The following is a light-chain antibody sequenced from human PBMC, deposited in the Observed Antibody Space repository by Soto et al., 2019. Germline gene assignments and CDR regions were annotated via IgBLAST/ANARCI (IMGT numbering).Light chain of an antibody. Sequence: EIVLTQSPGTLSLSPGERATLSCRASQSVSSNYLAWYQRKPGQAPRLLIYGASSRAIDIPNRFSGSGSGTDFTLTITRLEPEDFAVYYCQQYGSSPPTFGQGPKVE. J-gene: IGKJ1*01. V-gene: IGKV3-20*01. CDR3: QQYGSSPPT. CDR2: GAS. CDR1: QSVSSNY.